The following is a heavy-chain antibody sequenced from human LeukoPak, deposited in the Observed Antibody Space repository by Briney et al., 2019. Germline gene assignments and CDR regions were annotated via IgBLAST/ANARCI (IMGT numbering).Heavy chain of an antibody. CDR2: IKQDGSEK. D-gene: IGHD3-10*01. J-gene: IGHJ4*02. V-gene: IGHV3-7*01. CDR3: ARWVRGVDTYNFDY. Sequence: PGGSLRLSCADSGFTFSSYCMSWVRQAPGKGLEWVANIKQDGSEKYYVDFVKGRFTISRDNAKNSLYLQMNSLRAEDTAVYYCARWVRGVDTYNFDYWGQGTLVTVSS. CDR1: GFTFSSYC.